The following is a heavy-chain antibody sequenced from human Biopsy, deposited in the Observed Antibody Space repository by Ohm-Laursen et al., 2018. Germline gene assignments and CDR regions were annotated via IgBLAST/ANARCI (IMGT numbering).Heavy chain of an antibody. D-gene: IGHD3-3*01. V-gene: IGHV4-59*08. Sequence: GTLSLTCTVSDDSIRNFYWTWIRQPPGQGLEWIGHASYSGYPNYNPSLKSRVTISVYTSKNHFSLNLRSVTAADTAVYSCARLGNFWNAEDGLDLWGLGTMVTVSS. CDR2: ASYSGYP. J-gene: IGHJ3*01. CDR3: ARLGNFWNAEDGLDL. CDR1: DDSIRNFY.